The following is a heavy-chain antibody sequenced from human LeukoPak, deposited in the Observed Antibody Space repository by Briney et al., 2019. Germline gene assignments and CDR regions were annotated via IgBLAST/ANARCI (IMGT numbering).Heavy chain of an antibody. D-gene: IGHD3-22*01. Sequence: GGSLRLSCAASGFTFSSYEMNRVRQAPGQGLEWVAYISSSGSTVYYADSVKGRFTISRDNAKNSLFLQMNSLRAGDTADYYCAREKFYDNSGYDYWGQGTLVTVSS. CDR1: GFTFSSYE. V-gene: IGHV3-48*03. CDR2: ISSSGSTV. J-gene: IGHJ4*02. CDR3: AREKFYDNSGYDY.